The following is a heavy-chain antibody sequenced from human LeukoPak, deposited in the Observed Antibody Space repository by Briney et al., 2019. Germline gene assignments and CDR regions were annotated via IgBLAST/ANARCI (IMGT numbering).Heavy chain of an antibody. CDR3: ARGAIGSYYPVPFDY. CDR2: IGGGDEST. D-gene: IGHD1-26*01. V-gene: IGHV3-21*01. J-gene: IGHJ4*02. Sequence: PGGSLRLSCAASGFPFNAHWMTWVRQAPGKGLEWVSSIGGGDESTHYADSVKGRFSISRDNAKNSLFLQMDSLRAGDTAVYYCARGAIGSYYPVPFDYWGQGTLVTVSS. CDR1: GFPFNAHW.